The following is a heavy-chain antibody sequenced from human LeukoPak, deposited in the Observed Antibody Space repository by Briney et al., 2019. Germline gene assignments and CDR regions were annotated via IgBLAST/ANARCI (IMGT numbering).Heavy chain of an antibody. J-gene: IGHJ5*02. V-gene: IGHV3-74*01. CDR2: INTDGSGT. CDR1: GFTFSSYW. CDR3: VRLSWELGDGGVT. D-gene: IGHD1-26*01. Sequence: GRSLRLSCAASGFTFSSYWMHWVRQAPGKGLVWISRINTDGSGTTYADSVKGRFTISRDNAKNTLYLQMNSLRAEDTAVYYCVRLSWELGDGGVTWGQGTLVTVSS.